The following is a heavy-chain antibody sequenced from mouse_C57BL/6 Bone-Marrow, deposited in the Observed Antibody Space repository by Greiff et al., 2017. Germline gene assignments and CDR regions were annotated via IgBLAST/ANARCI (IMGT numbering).Heavy chain of an antibody. CDR1: GYTFTGYW. Sequence: VHLVESGAELMKPGASVKLSCKATGYTFTGYWIEWVKQRPGHGLEWIGEILPGSGSTNYNEKFKGKATFTADTSSNTDYMQLSSLTTEDSAIYYCARAYYTADWYFDVWGTGTTVTVSA. D-gene: IGHD2-12*01. CDR3: ARAYYTADWYFDV. CDR2: ILPGSGST. V-gene: IGHV1-9*01. J-gene: IGHJ1*03.